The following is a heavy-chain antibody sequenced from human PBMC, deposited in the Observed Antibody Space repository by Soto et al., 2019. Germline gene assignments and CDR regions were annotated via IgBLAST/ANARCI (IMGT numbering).Heavy chain of an antibody. Sequence: ASVKVSCKASGYTFTSYGISWVRQAPGQGLEWMGWISAYNGNTNYAQKLQGRVTMTTGTSTSTAYMELRSPRSDDTAVYYCARAYSSGWMDAFDIWGQGTMVTVSS. CDR3: ARAYSSGWMDAFDI. D-gene: IGHD6-19*01. J-gene: IGHJ3*02. V-gene: IGHV1-18*01. CDR1: GYTFTSYG. CDR2: ISAYNGNT.